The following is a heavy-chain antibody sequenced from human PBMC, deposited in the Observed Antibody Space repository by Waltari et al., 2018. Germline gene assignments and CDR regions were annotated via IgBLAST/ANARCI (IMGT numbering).Heavy chain of an antibody. V-gene: IGHV1-2*06. CDR1: GYSFTTYY. J-gene: IGHJ6*03. CDR3: ARDLSWYFYMDI. Sequence: QVQLVQSGAEVKKPGASVKVSCKASGYSFTTYYIHWVRQAPGQGLEWMGRINPNICATNYAQRFQGRVTLTRDTAINTAYMELRGLRFDDTAVYFCARDLSWYFYMDIWGKGTAVTVSS. CDR2: INPNICAT.